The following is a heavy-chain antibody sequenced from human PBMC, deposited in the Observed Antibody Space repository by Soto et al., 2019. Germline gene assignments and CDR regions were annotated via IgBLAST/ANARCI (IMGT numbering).Heavy chain of an antibody. Sequence: QVQLVQSGAEVKKPGSSVKVSCKASGGTFSSYAISWVRQAPGQGLEWMGGIIPIFGTANYAQKCQGRVTIXXDXSXXTAYMELSSLRSEDTAVYYCARAESMMATGGAFDIWGQGTMVTVSS. CDR3: ARAESMMATGGAFDI. CDR2: IIPIFGTA. CDR1: GGTFSSYA. J-gene: IGHJ3*02. D-gene: IGHD5-12*01. V-gene: IGHV1-69*12.